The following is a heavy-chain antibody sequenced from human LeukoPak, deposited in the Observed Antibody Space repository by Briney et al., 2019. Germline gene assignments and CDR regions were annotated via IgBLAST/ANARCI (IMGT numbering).Heavy chain of an antibody. CDR3: AKDRVTAAGYYFDY. D-gene: IGHD6-13*01. CDR1: GFSFSSYS. Sequence: GGSLRLSCAASGFSFSSYSMNWVRQAPGEGLEWVSSISSSSSYIYYADSVKGRFTISRDNSKNTLYLQMTSLRAEDTAVYYCAKDRVTAAGYYFDYWGQGTLVTVSS. V-gene: IGHV3-21*01. J-gene: IGHJ4*02. CDR2: ISSSSSYI.